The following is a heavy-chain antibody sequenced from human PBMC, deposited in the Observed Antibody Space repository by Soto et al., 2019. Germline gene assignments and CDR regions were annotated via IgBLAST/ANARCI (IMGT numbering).Heavy chain of an antibody. D-gene: IGHD1-26*01. V-gene: IGHV3-21*01. J-gene: IGHJ6*02. Sequence: EVQVVESGGGLVKPGGSLRLSCAASGFTFSSYSMNWVRQAPGKGLEWVSSITSSSSYIYYADSVKGRFTISRDNAKNSLYLQMNSLRAEDTAVYYCARVWEPDPGTYGMDVWGQGTTVTVSS. CDR2: ITSSSSYI. CDR3: ARVWEPDPGTYGMDV. CDR1: GFTFSSYS.